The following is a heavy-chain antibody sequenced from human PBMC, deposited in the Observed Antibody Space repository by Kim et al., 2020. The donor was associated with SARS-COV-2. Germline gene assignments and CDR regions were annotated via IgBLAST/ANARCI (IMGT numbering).Heavy chain of an antibody. CDR2: IDTTSSYI. D-gene: IGHD4-17*01. Sequence: GGSLKLSCATSGFTFSTYSVNWVRQAPGNGLEWVSYIDTTSSYIYYADSVKGRFTVSRDNAKNSLYLQMNSLRDEDTAVYYCARRTAVTTRTVGAMDVWGQGTTVTVSS. CDR3: ARRTAVTTRTVGAMDV. CDR1: GFTFSTYS. V-gene: IGHV3-48*02. J-gene: IGHJ6*02.